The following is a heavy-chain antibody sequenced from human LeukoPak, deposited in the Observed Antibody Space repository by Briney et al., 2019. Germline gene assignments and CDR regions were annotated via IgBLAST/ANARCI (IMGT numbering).Heavy chain of an antibody. D-gene: IGHD3-16*02. CDR2: ISAYNGNT. Sequence: ASVKVSCKASGYTFTSYGISWVRQAPGQGLEWIGWISAYNGNTNYAQKLQGRVTMTTDTSTSTAYMELRSLRSDDTAVYYCARVVITFGGVIVIGGYFDYWGQGTLVTVSS. V-gene: IGHV1-18*01. CDR1: GYTFTSYG. CDR3: ARVVITFGGVIVIGGYFDY. J-gene: IGHJ4*02.